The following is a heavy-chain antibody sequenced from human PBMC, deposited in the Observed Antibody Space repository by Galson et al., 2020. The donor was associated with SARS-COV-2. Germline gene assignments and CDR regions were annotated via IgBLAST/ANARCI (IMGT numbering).Heavy chain of an antibody. CDR3: AKDGHYYGSGSYYEYQYYFDY. D-gene: IGHD3-10*01. V-gene: IGHV3-30*04. CDR1: GFTFSDYA. J-gene: IGHJ4*02. CDR2: ISYDGSNK. Sequence: GESLKISCTASGFTFSDYAMSWFRQAPGKGLEWVAVISYDGSNKYYADSVKGRFTISRDNSKNTLYLQMNSLRAEDTAVYYCAKDGHYYGSGSYYEYQYYFDYWGQGTLVTVSS.